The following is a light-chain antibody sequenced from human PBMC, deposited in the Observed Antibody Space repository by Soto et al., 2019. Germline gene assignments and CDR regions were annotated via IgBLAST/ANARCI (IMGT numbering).Light chain of an antibody. V-gene: IGKV1-5*03. Sequence: DIQMTQSPSTLSASVGDRVTITCRASQSITTWLDWYQQKPGKAPKLLIYKASTLQSGVPSRFSGSGSGTEFTLTISSLQPEDFAIYYCQQYNDYQYTFGQGTKLEIK. CDR2: KAS. CDR1: QSITTW. CDR3: QQYNDYQYT. J-gene: IGKJ2*01.